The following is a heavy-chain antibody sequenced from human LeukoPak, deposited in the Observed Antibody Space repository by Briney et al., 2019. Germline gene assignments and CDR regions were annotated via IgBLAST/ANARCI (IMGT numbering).Heavy chain of an antibody. CDR2: MNPNSGNT. D-gene: IGHD3-3*01. J-gene: IGHJ6*03. V-gene: IGHV1-8*02. CDR1: GGTFSNYA. CDR3: AIPPPNYDFWSGYFESVYYMDV. Sequence: ASVKVSCKASGGTFSNYAINWVRQATGQGLEWMGWMNPNSGNTGYAQKFQGRVTMTRNTSISTAYMELSSLRSEDTAVYYCAIPPPNYDFWSGYFESVYYMDVWGKGTTVTVSS.